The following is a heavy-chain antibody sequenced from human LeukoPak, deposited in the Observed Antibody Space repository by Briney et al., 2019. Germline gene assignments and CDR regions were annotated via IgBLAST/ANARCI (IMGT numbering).Heavy chain of an antibody. J-gene: IGHJ6*03. D-gene: IGHD2-2*01. Sequence: ASVKVSCKASGYTFTSYYMHWVRQAPGQGLEWMGIINPSGCSTSYAQKFQDRVTITRDTSTSTVYMELGSLRSQGTAVSYCARDGAPIAVAPADMMGESYYYMDVWGKGTTVTVSS. CDR2: INPSGCST. CDR3: ARDGAPIAVAPADMMGESYYYMDV. V-gene: IGHV1-46*03. CDR1: GYTFTSYY.